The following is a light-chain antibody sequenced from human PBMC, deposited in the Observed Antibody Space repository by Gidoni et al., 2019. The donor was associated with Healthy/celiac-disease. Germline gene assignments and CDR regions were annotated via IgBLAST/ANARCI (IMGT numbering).Light chain of an antibody. CDR2: AAS. J-gene: IGKJ4*01. Sequence: DIQMNNSPSSLSASVGYRVTITCRASQSISSYLNWYQQKPGKAPKLLIYAASSLQSGVPSRFSGSGSGTAFTLTISSLQPEDFATYYCQQSYSTPPLTFGGGTKVEIK. CDR3: QQSYSTPPLT. CDR1: QSISSY. V-gene: IGKV1-39*01.